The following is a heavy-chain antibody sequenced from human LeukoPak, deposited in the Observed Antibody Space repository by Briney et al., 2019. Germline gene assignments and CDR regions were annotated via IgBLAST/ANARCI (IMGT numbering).Heavy chain of an antibody. CDR2: ISSNGGST. D-gene: IGHD4-17*01. Sequence: HPGGSLRLSCSASGFTFSSYAMHWVRQAPGKGLESVSAISSNGGSTYYADSVKGRFTISRDNSKNTLYLQMSSLRAEDTAVYYCVKDTNYGAHYFDYWGQGTLVTVSS. V-gene: IGHV3-64D*06. CDR1: GFTFSSYA. J-gene: IGHJ4*02. CDR3: VKDTNYGAHYFDY.